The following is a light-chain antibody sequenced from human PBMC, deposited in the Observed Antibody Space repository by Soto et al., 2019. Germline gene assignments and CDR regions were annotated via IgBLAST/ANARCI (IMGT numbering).Light chain of an antibody. J-gene: IGLJ1*01. CDR3: TSYAGKNNYV. CDR1: SSDVGGYEH. CDR2: EVS. Sequence: QSALTQPPSASGSPGQSVTISCTGSSSDVGGYEHVAWYQQYSGQAPKLLIYEVSKRPSGVPDRFSGSKTGDTASLTVSGLQAADEAEYYCTSYAGKNNYVFGTGTKVTVL. V-gene: IGLV2-8*01.